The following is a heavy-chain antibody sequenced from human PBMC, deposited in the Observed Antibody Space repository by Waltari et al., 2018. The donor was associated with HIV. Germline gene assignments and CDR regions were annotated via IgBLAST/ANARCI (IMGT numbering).Heavy chain of an antibody. Sequence: QQQLQESGPGLVKPSETLSLTCTVSGGSISSSSYYWAWLRQSPGKGLEWIGSLFHSGGTYYGPYFRSRATISGGMSANRFSRKLTSLTATDTAVYFCARHYLQKGWLPQLKYYYGMDVWGQGTTVIVSS. CDR2: LFHSGGT. V-gene: IGHV4-39*01. D-gene: IGHD1-1*01. CDR3: ARHYLQKGWLPQLKYYYGMDV. J-gene: IGHJ6*02. CDR1: GGSISSSSYY.